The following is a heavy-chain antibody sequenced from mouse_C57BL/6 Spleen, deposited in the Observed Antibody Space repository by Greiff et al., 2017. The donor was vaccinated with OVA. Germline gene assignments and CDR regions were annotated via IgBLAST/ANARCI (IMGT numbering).Heavy chain of an antibody. D-gene: IGHD1-1*01. CDR1: GYTFTSYW. CDR2: IHPNSGST. CDR3: ARLITTVVATRAMDY. Sequence: QVQLKQPGAELVKPGASVKLSCKASGYTFTSYWMHWVKQRPGQGLEWIGMIHPNSGSTNYNEKFKSKATLTVDKSSSTAYMQLSSLTSEDSAVYYCARLITTVVATRAMDYWGQGTSVTVSS. J-gene: IGHJ4*01. V-gene: IGHV1-64*01.